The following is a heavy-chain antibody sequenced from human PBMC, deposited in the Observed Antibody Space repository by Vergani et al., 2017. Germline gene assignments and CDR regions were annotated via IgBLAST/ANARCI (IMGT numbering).Heavy chain of an antibody. CDR1: GGTFSSYA. D-gene: IGHD5-12*01. J-gene: IGHJ4*02. CDR3: ASADSGYDLYFDY. Sequence: QVQLVQSGAEVKKPGSSVKVSCKASGGTFSSYAISWVRQAPGQGREWMGRIIPIFGTANYAQKFQGRVTSTANESTSTAYMELSSLRSEDTAVYYCASADSGYDLYFDYWGQGTLVTVSS. CDR2: IIPIFGTA. V-gene: IGHV1-69*18.